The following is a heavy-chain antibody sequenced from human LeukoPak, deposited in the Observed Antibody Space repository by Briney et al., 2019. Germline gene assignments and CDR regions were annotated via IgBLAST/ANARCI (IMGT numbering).Heavy chain of an antibody. D-gene: IGHD5-12*01. CDR3: ARDFVPPNSGYDLGYYYYYIDV. CDR1: GFTFSSYA. V-gene: IGHV3-23*01. CDR2: ISGSGDTT. Sequence: GGSLRLSCAASGFTFSSYAMSSVRQAPGKWLEWVSSISGSGDTTYYADSVEGRFTISRDNAKNSLYLQMNSLRAEDTAVYYCARDFVPPNSGYDLGYYYYYIDVWGKGTTVTVSS. J-gene: IGHJ6*03.